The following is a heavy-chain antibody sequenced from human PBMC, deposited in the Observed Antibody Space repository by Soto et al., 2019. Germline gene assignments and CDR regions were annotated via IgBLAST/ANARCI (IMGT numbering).Heavy chain of an antibody. Sequence: EVQLLESGGGLVQPGGSLRLSCAASGFTFSSYAMSWVRQAPGKGLEWVSAIGGSGFSTFYADSVKGRFTISRDNSKSTLFLQMNSLRAEDTAVYYCAKGRYCSGGSCFFDPWGQGTLVIV. D-gene: IGHD2-15*01. J-gene: IGHJ5*02. CDR1: GFTFSSYA. CDR3: AKGRYCSGGSCFFDP. V-gene: IGHV3-23*01. CDR2: IGGSGFST.